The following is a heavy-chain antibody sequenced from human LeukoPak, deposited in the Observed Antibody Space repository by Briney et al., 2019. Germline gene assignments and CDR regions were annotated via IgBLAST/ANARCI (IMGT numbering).Heavy chain of an antibody. CDR1: GGSVSGYY. CDR3: ARIHRYCSGGACYVLDN. V-gene: IGHV4-59*02. D-gene: IGHD2-15*01. J-gene: IGHJ4*02. Sequence: SETLSLTCVVSGGSVSGYYWGWIRQPPGRGLEWIGYVYYSGSTNYNPSFKSRITIPVDTSRNQFSLQLSSVTAADTAVYYCARIHRYCSGGACYVLDNWGQGTLVAVSS. CDR2: VYYSGST.